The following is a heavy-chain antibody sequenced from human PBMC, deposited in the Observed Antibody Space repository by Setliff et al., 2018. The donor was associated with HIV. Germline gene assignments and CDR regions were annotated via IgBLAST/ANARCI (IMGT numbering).Heavy chain of an antibody. CDR1: GGSVSRSDYY. D-gene: IGHD6-19*01. V-gene: IGHV4-61*02. CDR3: ALRRGQKATGWYYFDF. Sequence: TLSLTCTVSGGSVSRSDYYWSWIRQPAGKGLEWIGRLHLSGDTNYNPSLKSRVTMSIDTSKNQFSLKLSSVTAAEAAVYYCALRRGQKATGWYYFDFWGQGALVTVSS. J-gene: IGHJ4*02. CDR2: LHLSGDT.